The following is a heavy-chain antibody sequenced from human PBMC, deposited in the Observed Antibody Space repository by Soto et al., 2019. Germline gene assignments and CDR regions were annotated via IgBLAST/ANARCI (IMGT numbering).Heavy chain of an antibody. D-gene: IGHD1-20*01. V-gene: IGHV4-34*01. CDR2: ISDSGRD. J-gene: IGHJ4*02. CDR3: ARGNAAAATRY. CDR1: GGYLSCHF. Sequence: SETMSLTCTVYGGYLSCHFWSWIRQPPGKGLEWIGEISDSGRDNYNPSLRSRVTISIDKSKNQFSLNLRSVTAADTAVYYCARGNAAAATRYWGQGTLVTVSS.